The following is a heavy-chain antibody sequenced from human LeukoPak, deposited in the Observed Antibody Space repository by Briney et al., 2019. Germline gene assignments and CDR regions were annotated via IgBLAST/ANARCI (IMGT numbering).Heavy chain of an antibody. J-gene: IGHJ4*02. V-gene: IGHV3-21*01. CDR2: ISSTSSYI. D-gene: IGHD3-10*01. CDR3: ARDSLWFGEYNFDY. Sequence: GGSLRLSCAASGFTFSTYSMNWVRQAPGKGLEWVSSISSTSSYIYYADSVKGRFTISRDNAKNSLYLQMNSLRAEDTAVYYCARDSLWFGEYNFDYWGQGTLVTVSS. CDR1: GFTFSTYS.